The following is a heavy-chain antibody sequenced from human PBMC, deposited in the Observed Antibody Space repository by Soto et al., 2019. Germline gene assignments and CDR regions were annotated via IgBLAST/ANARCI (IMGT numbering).Heavy chain of an antibody. J-gene: IGHJ4*02. D-gene: IGHD5-12*01. CDR2: ISGSGGST. CDR3: AKDQWLRISYFDY. V-gene: IGHV3-23*01. Sequence: GGSLRLSCAASGFTFSSYTMSWVRQAPGKGLEWVSAISGSGGSTYYADSVKGRFTISRDNSKNTLYLQMNSLRAEDTAVYYCAKDQWLRISYFDYWGQGTLVTVSS. CDR1: GFTFSSYT.